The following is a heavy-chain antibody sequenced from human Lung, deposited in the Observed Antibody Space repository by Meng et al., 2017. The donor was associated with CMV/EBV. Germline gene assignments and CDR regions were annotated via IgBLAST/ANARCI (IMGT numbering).Heavy chain of an antibody. J-gene: IGHJ6*02. D-gene: IGHD6-6*01. V-gene: IGHV4-61*01. CDR2: SYYSGST. CDR1: GGSVSSGSYY. CDR3: ARSIAARPEMYLRNYYDDGMDV. Sequence: SXTXSLXCTVSGGSVSSGSYYWSWSRQPPGKGLEWIGYSYYSGSTNYNPSLKSRVTIAVDTSKNQFSLKLSSVTAADTAVYYCARSIAARPEMYLRNYYDDGMDVXGQGXTVTVSS.